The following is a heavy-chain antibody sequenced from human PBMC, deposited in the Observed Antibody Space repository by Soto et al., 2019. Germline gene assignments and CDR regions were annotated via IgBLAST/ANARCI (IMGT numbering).Heavy chain of an antibody. CDR1: VFAFSNCA. CDR3: TKDVTGDIGAGF. V-gene: IGHV3-23*05. CDR2: IKTSGDTT. J-gene: IGHJ4*02. Sequence: PWWSLRLSCPASVFAFSNCAMSWFRQAPGKGMEWVSTIKTSGDTTFYADPVKGRFTTSRDDSKNTLYLQMNSLRAEDTATYYCTKDVTGDIGAGFWGQGTPVTVSS. D-gene: IGHD2-21*02.